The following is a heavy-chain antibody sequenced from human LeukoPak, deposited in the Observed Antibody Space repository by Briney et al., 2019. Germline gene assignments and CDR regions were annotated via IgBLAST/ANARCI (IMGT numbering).Heavy chain of an antibody. V-gene: IGHV3-53*01. D-gene: IGHD5-18*01. Sequence: PGGSLRLSCAASGFTVSSNYMSWVRQAPGTGLEWVSVIYSGGSTYYADSVKGRFTISRDNSKNKLYLQMNSLRAEDTAVYYCARDSVDTAMGYDYWGQGTLVTVSS. CDR1: GFTVSSNY. CDR2: IYSGGST. CDR3: ARDSVDTAMGYDY. J-gene: IGHJ4*02.